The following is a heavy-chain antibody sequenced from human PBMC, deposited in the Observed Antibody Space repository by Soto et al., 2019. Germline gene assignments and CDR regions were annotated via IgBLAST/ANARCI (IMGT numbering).Heavy chain of an antibody. V-gene: IGHV1-8*01. CDR1: GYTFTSYD. D-gene: IGHD3-3*01. J-gene: IGHJ6*02. CDR3: ARERKFDFWRKGLDV. Sequence: QAQLVQSGAEVKKPATSVKVSCKASGYTFTSYDINWVRQAPGQGLEWLGWMDPNSGSTGYAQNFQGRVTMTRNISINTAHMELSSLRSEDTALYYCARERKFDFWRKGLDVWGQETTVTVSS. CDR2: MDPNSGST.